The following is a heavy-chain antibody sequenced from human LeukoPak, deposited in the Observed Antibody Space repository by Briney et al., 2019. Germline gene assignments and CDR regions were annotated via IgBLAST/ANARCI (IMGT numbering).Heavy chain of an antibody. CDR1: GYTLTELS. CDR2: FDPEDGET. Sequence: ASVKVSCKVSGYTLTELSMHWVRQAPGKGLEWMGGFDPEDGETIYAQKFQGRVTMTEDTSTDTAYMELSSLRSEDTAVYYCATLKHGYSYGPFDYWGQGTLVTVSS. V-gene: IGHV1-24*01. J-gene: IGHJ4*02. D-gene: IGHD5-18*01. CDR3: ATLKHGYSYGPFDY.